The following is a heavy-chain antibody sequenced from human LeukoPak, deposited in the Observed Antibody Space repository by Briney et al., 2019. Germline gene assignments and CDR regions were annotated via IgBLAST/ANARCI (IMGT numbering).Heavy chain of an antibody. D-gene: IGHD3-3*01. J-gene: IGHJ5*02. Sequence: PGGSLRLSCAASGFTFSSYEMNWVRQAPGKGLEWVSYISSSGSTIYYADSVKGRFTISRDNAKNSLYLQMNSLRAEDTAVYYCARDHHDFWSGYPNKNWFDPWGQGTLVTVSS. V-gene: IGHV3-48*03. CDR1: GFTFSSYE. CDR2: ISSSGSTI. CDR3: ARDHHDFWSGYPNKNWFDP.